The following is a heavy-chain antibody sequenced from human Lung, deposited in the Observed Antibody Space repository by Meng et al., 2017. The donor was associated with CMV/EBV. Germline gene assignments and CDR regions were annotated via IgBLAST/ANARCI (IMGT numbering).Heavy chain of an antibody. Sequence: QEQLVQSGAEVKKPGASVKVSXKTSGSTFFGYYLHWVRQAPGQGLEWMGWINPSSGATKYAPNFQGRISMTRDTSISTAYMELSSLRSDDTAVYFCAGHETSGYTSTFDYWGQGTLVTVSS. CDR3: AGHETSGYTSTFDY. CDR2: INPSSGAT. CDR1: GSTFFGYY. V-gene: IGHV1-2*02. D-gene: IGHD3-22*01. J-gene: IGHJ4*02.